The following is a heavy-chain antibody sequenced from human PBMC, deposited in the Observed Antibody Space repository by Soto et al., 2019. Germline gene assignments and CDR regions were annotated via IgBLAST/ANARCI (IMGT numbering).Heavy chain of an antibody. CDR1: GFTFSSYW. D-gene: IGHD3-16*01. CDR3: ARQGGRRTYYYYYGMDV. CDR2: IKHDGSEK. V-gene: IGHV3-7*01. Sequence: EVQLVESGGGLVQPGGSLRLSCTASGFTFSSYWMSWVRQAPGKGLEWVANIKHDGSEKNYVDSVKGRFTISTDNATNSVFLQMNSLRAEDTAVYYCARQGGRRTYYYYYGMDVRGQGTTVTLSS. J-gene: IGHJ6*02.